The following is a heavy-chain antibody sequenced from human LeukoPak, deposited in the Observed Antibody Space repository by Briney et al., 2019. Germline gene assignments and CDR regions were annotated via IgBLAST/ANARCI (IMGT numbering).Heavy chain of an antibody. CDR3: AGDRYSSIWSYY. D-gene: IGHD6-13*01. Sequence: SETLSLTCTVSGGSISSYYWSWIRQPPGKGLEWIGYIYNDGSTNYSPSLRSRVAISVDTTKNQVSLKLTSLTAADTAVYYCAGDRYSSIWSYYWGQGTLVTVPS. CDR1: GGSISSYY. CDR2: IYNDGST. V-gene: IGHV4-59*03. J-gene: IGHJ4*02.